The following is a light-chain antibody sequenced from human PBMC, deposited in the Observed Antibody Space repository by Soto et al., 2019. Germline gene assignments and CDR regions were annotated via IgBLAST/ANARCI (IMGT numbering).Light chain of an antibody. CDR2: RNN. CDR3: AAWDDSLSGVV. J-gene: IGLJ2*01. Sequence: QSVLTQPPSASGTPVQRVTISCSGSSSNIGSNYVYWYQQLPGTAPKLLIYRNNQRPSGVPDRFSGSKSGTSASLAISGLRSEDEADYYCAAWDDSLSGVVFGGGTKLPS. V-gene: IGLV1-47*01. CDR1: SSNIGSNY.